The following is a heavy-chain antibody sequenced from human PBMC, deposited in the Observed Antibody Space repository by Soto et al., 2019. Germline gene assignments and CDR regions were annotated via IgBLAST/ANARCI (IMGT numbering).Heavy chain of an antibody. CDR2: INHSGST. CDR1: GGSFSGYY. J-gene: IGHJ4*02. CDR3: ASGIAAAEEVFDY. V-gene: IGHV4-34*01. D-gene: IGHD6-13*01. Sequence: QVQLQQWGAGLLKPSETLSLTCAVYGGSFSGYYWSWIRQPPGKGLEWIGEINHSGSTNYNPSLNIQVTTSGHTSKHQVSLKLSSVTAADTAVYYCASGIAAAEEVFDYLGQGRLVAVSS.